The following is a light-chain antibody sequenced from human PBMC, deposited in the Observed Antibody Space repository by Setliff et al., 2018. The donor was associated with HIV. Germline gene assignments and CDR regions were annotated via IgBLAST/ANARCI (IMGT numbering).Light chain of an antibody. Sequence: QSVLSQPASVSGSPGQSITITCTGSNSDIGDYKYVSWYQQKPGKAPKLVIYDVTNRPSGISNRFSGSKSGNTASLSISELRAEDETDYYCTSYTGGNTRVFGTGTKVTVL. CDR1: NSDIGDYKY. J-gene: IGLJ1*01. CDR2: DVT. CDR3: TSYTGGNTRV. V-gene: IGLV2-14*01.